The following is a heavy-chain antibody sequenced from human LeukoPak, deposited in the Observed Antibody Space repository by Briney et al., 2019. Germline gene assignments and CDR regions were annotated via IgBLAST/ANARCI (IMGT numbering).Heavy chain of an antibody. V-gene: IGHV3-48*01. J-gene: IGHJ5*02. Sequence: PGGFLRLSCAASGFTFDYFAMSWVRQTPGKGLEWIAYISRISTAIQYADSVKGRFTISRDNGENSLFLQMNSLRVEDTALYYCARDGYNWADLWGQGTLVTVSS. CDR3: ARDGYNWADL. CDR2: ISRISTAI. D-gene: IGHD5-24*01. CDR1: GFTFDYFA.